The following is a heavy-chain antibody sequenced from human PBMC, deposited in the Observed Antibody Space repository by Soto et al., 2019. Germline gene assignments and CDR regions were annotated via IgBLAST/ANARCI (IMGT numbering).Heavy chain of an antibody. D-gene: IGHD3-10*01. Sequence: GGSLRLSCAASGFTFSSYGMHWVRQAPGKGLEWVAVIWYDGSNKYYADSVKGRFTISRDNSKNTLYLQMNSLRAEDTAVYYCARDWNYYGSGSLPEPSYFDYWGQGTLVTVSS. V-gene: IGHV3-33*01. J-gene: IGHJ4*02. CDR1: GFTFSSYG. CDR2: IWYDGSNK. CDR3: ARDWNYYGSGSLPEPSYFDY.